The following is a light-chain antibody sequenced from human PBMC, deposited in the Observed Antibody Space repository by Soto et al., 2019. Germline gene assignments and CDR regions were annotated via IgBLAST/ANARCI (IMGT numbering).Light chain of an antibody. J-gene: IGKJ1*01. CDR1: QTISSW. CDR3: QRYNSYSEA. Sequence: DIQMTQSPSTLSRSVGVRVTITFRSSQTISSWLAWYQQKPGKVPKLLIYKESTLKSGVPSRFRGSGPWTEFTLTISSLQPDDFATCYCQRYNSYSEAFGQGTKVDIK. V-gene: IGKV1-5*03. CDR2: KES.